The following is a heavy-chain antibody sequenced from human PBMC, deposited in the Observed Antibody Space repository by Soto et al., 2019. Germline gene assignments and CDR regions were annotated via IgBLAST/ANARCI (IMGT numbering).Heavy chain of an antibody. J-gene: IGHJ6*02. CDR2: IKSKTDGGTT. CDR3: TTDCSSTSSYTFPHYYYGMDV. V-gene: IGHV3-15*01. CDR1: GFTFSNDW. Sequence: EVQLVESGGGLVKPGGSLRLSCAASGFTFSNDWMSWVRQAPGKGLEWVGRIKSKTDGGTTDYAAPVKGTITSSRDNKKNTLYLQMNSLKTEDTAVYYCTTDCSSTSSYTFPHYYYGMDVWGQGTTVTVSS. D-gene: IGHD2-2*02.